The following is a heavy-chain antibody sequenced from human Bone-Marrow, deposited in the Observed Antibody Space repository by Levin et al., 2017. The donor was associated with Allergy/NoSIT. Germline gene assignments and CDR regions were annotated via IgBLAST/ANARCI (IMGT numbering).Heavy chain of an antibody. CDR3: AKSPPKYYDILTGYPIYYYYMDV. CDR2: ISGSGGST. D-gene: IGHD3-9*01. V-gene: IGHV3-23*01. Sequence: GGSLRLSCAASGFTFSSYAMSWVRQAPGKGLEWVSAISGSGGSTYYADSVKGRFTISRDNSKNTLYLQMNSLRAEDTAVYYCAKSPPKYYDILTGYPIYYYYMDVWGKGTTVTVSS. J-gene: IGHJ6*03. CDR1: GFTFSSYA.